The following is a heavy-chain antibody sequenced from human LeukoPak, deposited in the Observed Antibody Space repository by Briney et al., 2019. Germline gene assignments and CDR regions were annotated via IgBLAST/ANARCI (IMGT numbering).Heavy chain of an antibody. J-gene: IGHJ6*02. D-gene: IGHD3-10*01. CDR3: ARGDHDLSGSYHYGMDV. Sequence: GGSLKLSCTASGFTFSNYFMHWVRQAPGKGLEWVAVMSSDGNKKFYAEYVKGRFTISRDNSENTLYLEMNSLRGEDTAVYYCARGDHDLSGSYHYGMDVWGQGTTVTVSS. CDR2: MSSDGNKK. V-gene: IGHV3-30-3*01. CDR1: GFTFSNYF.